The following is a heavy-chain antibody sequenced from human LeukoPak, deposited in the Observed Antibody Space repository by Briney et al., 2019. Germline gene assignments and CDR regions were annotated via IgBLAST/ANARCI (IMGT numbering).Heavy chain of an antibody. CDR1: GYTFTSYG. CDR2: ISANNGNT. Sequence: GASVKVSCKASGYTFTSYGISWVRQAPGQGLEWMGWISANNGNTNYAQRFEGRVTMTTDTSTSTVFVELRSLRSDDTAVYYCARVGSGSYGYFDYWGQGTPVTVSS. J-gene: IGHJ4*02. V-gene: IGHV1-18*01. D-gene: IGHD1-26*01. CDR3: ARVGSGSYGYFDY.